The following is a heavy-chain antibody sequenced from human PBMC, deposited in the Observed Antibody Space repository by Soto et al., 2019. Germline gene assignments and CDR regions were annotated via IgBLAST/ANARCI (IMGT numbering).Heavy chain of an antibody. J-gene: IGHJ6*02. V-gene: IGHV6-1*01. CDR2: TYYRSKWYN. D-gene: IGHD3-3*01. Sequence: SQTLSLTCAISGDSVSSNSAAWNWIRQSPSRGLEWLGRTYYRSKWYNDYAVSVKSRITINPDTSKNQFSLQLNSVTPEDTAVYYCARDKAPNLFGVVIMAPYYYDGMDVWGQGTTVTVAS. CDR1: GDSVSSNSAA. CDR3: ARDKAPNLFGVVIMAPYYYDGMDV.